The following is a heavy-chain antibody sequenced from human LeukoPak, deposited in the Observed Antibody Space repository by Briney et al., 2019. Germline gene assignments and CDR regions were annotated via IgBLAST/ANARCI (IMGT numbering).Heavy chain of an antibody. CDR3: ARDLAYYDFWSGYYHPFFDY. V-gene: IGHV3-7*01. Sequence: GGSLRLSCAASGFTFSSYWMSWVRKAPGKGLEWVANIKQDGSEKYYVDSVKGRFTISRDNAKNSLYLQMNSLRAEDTAVYYCARDLAYYDFWSGYYHPFFDYWGQGTLVTVSS. J-gene: IGHJ4*02. CDR1: GFTFSSYW. CDR2: IKQDGSEK. D-gene: IGHD3-3*01.